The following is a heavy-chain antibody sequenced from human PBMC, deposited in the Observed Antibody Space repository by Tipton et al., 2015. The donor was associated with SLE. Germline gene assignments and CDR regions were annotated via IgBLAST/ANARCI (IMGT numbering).Heavy chain of an antibody. Sequence: TLSLTCAVYGGSFSGYFWSWIRQLPDKGLEWIGEINHSGTTNCNPSLKGRVTISVDTSKNQFSLKLSSVTAADTAVYYCARGGSKLYDFWGRQMGPHAFDIWGQETKVTVSS. D-gene: IGHD3-3*01. CDR1: GGSFSGYF. CDR3: ARGGSKLYDFWGRQMGPHAFDI. V-gene: IGHV4-34*01. J-gene: IGHJ3*02. CDR2: INHSGTT.